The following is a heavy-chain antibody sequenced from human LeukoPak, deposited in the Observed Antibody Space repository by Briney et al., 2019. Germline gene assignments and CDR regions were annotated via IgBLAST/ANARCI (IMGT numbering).Heavy chain of an antibody. V-gene: IGHV3-20*04. CDR1: GFTFDDYV. CDR2: INWNGGST. CDR3: ARDPNYYDSSGYGVAGEFDY. D-gene: IGHD3-22*01. Sequence: AGGSLRLSCAASGFTFDDYVMSWVRQAPGKGLEWVSGINWNGGSTGYADSVKGRFTISRDNAKNSLYLQMNSLRAEDTALYYCARDPNYYDSSGYGVAGEFDYWGQGTLVTVSS. J-gene: IGHJ4*02.